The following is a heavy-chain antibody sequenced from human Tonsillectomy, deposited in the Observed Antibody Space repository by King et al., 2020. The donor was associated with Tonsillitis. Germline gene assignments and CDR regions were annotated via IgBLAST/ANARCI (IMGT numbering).Heavy chain of an antibody. J-gene: IGHJ6*03. CDR2: IIPIFGIA. CDR3: ASGGARGYSYGYYYYYMDV. CDR1: GGTFSSYA. Sequence: QLVQSGAEVKKPGSSVKVSCKASGGTFSSYAISWVRQAPGQGLEWMGRIIPIFGIANYAQKFQGRVTITADKSTSTAYMELSSLRSEDTAVYYCASGGARGYSYGYYYYYMDVWGKGTTVTVSS. D-gene: IGHD5-18*01. V-gene: IGHV1-69*09.